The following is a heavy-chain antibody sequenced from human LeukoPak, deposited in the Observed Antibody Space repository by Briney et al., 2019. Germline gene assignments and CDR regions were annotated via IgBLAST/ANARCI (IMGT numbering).Heavy chain of an antibody. J-gene: IGHJ4*02. CDR1: GFTFNGYA. Sequence: GGSLRLSCAASGFTFNGYAMSWVRQAPWERLQWVSGISDSGGNTYYADSVRGRFTISRDNSKNTLYLQMNSLRAEDTAVYYCARHRSSWLIDYWGQGTLVTVSS. V-gene: IGHV3-23*01. CDR2: ISDSGGNT. CDR3: ARHRSSWLIDY. D-gene: IGHD6-6*01.